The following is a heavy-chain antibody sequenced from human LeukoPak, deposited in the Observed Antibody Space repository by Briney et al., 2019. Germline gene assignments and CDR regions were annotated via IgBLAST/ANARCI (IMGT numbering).Heavy chain of an antibody. CDR2: IYHSGST. CDR3: ARGRYGYLDY. V-gene: IGHV4-30-2*01. Sequence: PSETLSLTCTVSGGSISSGGYYWSWIRQPPGKGLEWIGYIYHSGSTYYNPSLKSRVTLSVDRSKNQFSLKLSSVTAADTAVYYCARGRYGYLDYWGQGTLVTVSS. D-gene: IGHD1-14*01. J-gene: IGHJ4*02. CDR1: GGSISSGGYY.